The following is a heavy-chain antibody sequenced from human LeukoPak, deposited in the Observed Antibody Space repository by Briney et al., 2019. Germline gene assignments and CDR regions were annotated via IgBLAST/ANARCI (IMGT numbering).Heavy chain of an antibody. V-gene: IGHV3-48*03. CDR1: GFTFSSYE. Sequence: PGGSLRLSCAASGFTFSSYEMNWVRQAPGKGLEWVSYISSSGSTIYYADSVKGRFTISRDNAKNTLYLQMNSLRAEDTAVYYCLSYNWNFVNDYWGQGTLVTVSS. D-gene: IGHD1-7*01. J-gene: IGHJ4*02. CDR3: LSYNWNFVNDY. CDR2: ISSSGSTI.